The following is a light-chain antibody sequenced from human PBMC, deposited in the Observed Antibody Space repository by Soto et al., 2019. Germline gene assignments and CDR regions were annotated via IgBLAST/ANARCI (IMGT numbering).Light chain of an antibody. CDR2: KDS. V-gene: IGLV3-25*03. CDR3: QSADSRNSYYV. Sequence: SYELTQPPSVSVSPGQMARITCSGDALPKQYAYWYQQKPGQAPVLVIYKDSERPSGITERFSGSSSGTTVTLTISGVQAEDEADYYCQSADSRNSYYVFGSGTKLTVL. J-gene: IGLJ1*01. CDR1: ALPKQY.